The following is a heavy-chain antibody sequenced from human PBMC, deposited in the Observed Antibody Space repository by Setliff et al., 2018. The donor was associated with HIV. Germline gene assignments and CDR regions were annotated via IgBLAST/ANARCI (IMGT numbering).Heavy chain of an antibody. D-gene: IGHD2-2*01. Sequence: SETLSLTCTVSGGSISSYYWSWIRQPAGKGLEWIGHIYISGSTNYNPSFNSRVTMSVDTSKNQFSLKLNSVTAADTAVYYCARGSCSTISCSLRVGNDAFDIWGQGTMVT. CDR3: ARGSCSTISCSLRVGNDAFDI. CDR1: GGSISSYY. J-gene: IGHJ3*02. CDR2: IYISGST. V-gene: IGHV4-4*07.